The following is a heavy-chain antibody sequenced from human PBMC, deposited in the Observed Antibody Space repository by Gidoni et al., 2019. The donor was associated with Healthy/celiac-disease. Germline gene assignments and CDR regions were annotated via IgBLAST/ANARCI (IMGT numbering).Heavy chain of an antibody. CDR3: AKGPLLPTVTTGGFDP. CDR2: ISGSGGST. Sequence: EVQLLESGGGLVQPGGSLRLSCAASGFTFSSYAMSWVRQAPGKGLEWVSAISGSGGSTYYADSVKGRFTISRDNSKNTLYLQMNSLRAEDTAVYYCAKGPLLPTVTTGGFDPWGQGTLVTVSS. J-gene: IGHJ5*02. D-gene: IGHD4-17*01. CDR1: GFTFSSYA. V-gene: IGHV3-23*01.